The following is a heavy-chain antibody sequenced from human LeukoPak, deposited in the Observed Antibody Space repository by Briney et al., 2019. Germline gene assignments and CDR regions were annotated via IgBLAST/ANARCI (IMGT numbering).Heavy chain of an antibody. CDR2: IYYSGST. D-gene: IGHD2-15*01. Sequence: SETLSLTCTVSGDSISNYYWSWIRQSPGKGLEWIGYIYYSGSTNYKPSLKSRVTISVDTSKNQFSLKLSSVTAADTAVYYCARETCSGGSCFQFDFWGQGTLVTVSS. CDR3: ARETCSGGSCFQFDF. J-gene: IGHJ4*02. V-gene: IGHV4-59*01. CDR1: GDSISNYY.